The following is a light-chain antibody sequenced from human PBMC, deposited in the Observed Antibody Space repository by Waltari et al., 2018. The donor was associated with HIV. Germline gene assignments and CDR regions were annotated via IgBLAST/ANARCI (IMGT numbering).Light chain of an antibody. CDR2: EVR. CDR3: SSYTSSRRV. CDR1: SSDVGGYNY. J-gene: IGLJ1*01. V-gene: IGLV2-14*01. Sequence: QSALTQPASVSGSPGQSITISCTGTSSDVGGYNYVSWYQQHPGKAPNLMIYEVRNRSSGVSNLFSCSKSGNTASLTIAGLQAEDEADYYCSSYTSSRRVFGTGTKVTVL.